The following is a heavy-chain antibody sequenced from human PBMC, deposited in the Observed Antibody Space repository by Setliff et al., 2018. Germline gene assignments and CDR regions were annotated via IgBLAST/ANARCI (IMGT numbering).Heavy chain of an antibody. Sequence: PSETLSLTCRVSGGSISSGNYYWGLIRQPPGKGLEWVATIYYSGSTYSNPSLKSRLIISVDAPDNQFSVKLSSVTAADTAVYYCARDPGNGHYMDVWGKGATVTVSS. J-gene: IGHJ6*03. CDR1: GGSISSGNYY. CDR2: IYYSGST. V-gene: IGHV4-39*02. CDR3: ARDPGNGHYMDV.